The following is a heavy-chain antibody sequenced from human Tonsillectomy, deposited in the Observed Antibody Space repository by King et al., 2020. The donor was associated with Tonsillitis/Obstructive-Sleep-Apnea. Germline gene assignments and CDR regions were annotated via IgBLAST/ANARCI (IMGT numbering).Heavy chain of an antibody. J-gene: IGHJ6*03. CDR2: IYYSGST. CDR3: ARGMTTVLYYYYYYMDV. V-gene: IGHV4-39*01. Sequence: LQLQESGPGLVKPSETLSLTCTVSGGSISSSSYYWGWIRQPPGKGLEWIGSIYYSGSTYYNPSLKSRVTISVDTSKNQFSLKLSSVTAADTAVYYCARGMTTVLYYYYYYMDVWGKGTTVTVSS. CDR1: GGSISSSSYY. D-gene: IGHD4-11*01.